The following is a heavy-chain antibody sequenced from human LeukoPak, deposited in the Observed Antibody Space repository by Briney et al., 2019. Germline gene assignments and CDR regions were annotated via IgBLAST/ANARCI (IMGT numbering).Heavy chain of an antibody. CDR1: CFTFSSYW. CDR3: ARAPSEIGGYYPEYFRH. D-gene: IGHD3-22*01. J-gene: IGHJ1*01. V-gene: IGHV3-74*01. Sequence: GGSLSLSFAASCFTFSSYWMHWVRQAPGKGLVWVSRIKSDGSTNYADSVKGRFTISRDNAKNTVSLQMNSLRAEDTGVYYCARAPSEIGGYYPEYFRHWGQGTLVTVSS. CDR2: IKSDGST.